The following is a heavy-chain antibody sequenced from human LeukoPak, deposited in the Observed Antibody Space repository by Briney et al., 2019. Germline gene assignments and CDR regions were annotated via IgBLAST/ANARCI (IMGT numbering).Heavy chain of an antibody. CDR1: GFTFSSYG. V-gene: IGHV3-30*18. CDR3: AKDTKRYYYDSSGTYFDY. CDR2: ISYDGSNK. J-gene: IGHJ4*02. D-gene: IGHD3-22*01. Sequence: TGRSLRLSCAASGFTFSSYGMHWVRQAPGKGLEWVAVISYDGSNKYYADSVKGRFTISRDNSKNTLYLQMNSLRAEDTAVYYCAKDTKRYYYDSSGTYFDYWGQGTLVTVSS.